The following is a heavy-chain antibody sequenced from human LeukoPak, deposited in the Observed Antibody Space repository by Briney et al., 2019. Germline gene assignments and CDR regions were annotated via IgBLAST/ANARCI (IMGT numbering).Heavy chain of an antibody. Sequence: GGSLRLSCAASGFTFSSYAMPWVRQAPGKGLEWVAVISYDGSNKYYADSVKGRFTISRDNSKNTLYLQMNSLRAEDTAVYYCAGGGNVFPRPEYGMDVWGQGTTVTVSS. CDR1: GFTFSSYA. V-gene: IGHV3-30-3*01. CDR3: AGGGNVFPRPEYGMDV. D-gene: IGHD2-21*01. J-gene: IGHJ6*02. CDR2: ISYDGSNK.